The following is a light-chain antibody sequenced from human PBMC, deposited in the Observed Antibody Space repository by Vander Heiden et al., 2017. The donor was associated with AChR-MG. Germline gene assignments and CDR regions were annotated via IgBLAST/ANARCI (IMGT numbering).Light chain of an antibody. J-gene: IGLJ1*01. Sequence: QSVLTQPPSVPGAPGQRVTIPCTGSNSNIGAGYDVHWYQQLPGTAPKLLIYGSSNRPSGVPDRFSGSKSGTSASLAITGLQAEDEADYYCQSHDSSLILYVFGTGTRVTVI. CDR3: QSHDSSLILYV. CDR2: GSS. CDR1: NSNIGAGYD. V-gene: IGLV1-40*01.